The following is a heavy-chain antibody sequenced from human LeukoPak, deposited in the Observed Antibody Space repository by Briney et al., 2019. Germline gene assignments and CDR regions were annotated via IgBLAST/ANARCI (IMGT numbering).Heavy chain of an antibody. V-gene: IGHV3-7*04. CDR2: IKKDGSEK. CDR1: GFTFNNYW. CDR3: VRGWGYFDY. D-gene: IGHD7-27*01. J-gene: IGHJ4*02. Sequence: GVSLRLSCAASGFTFNNYWMNGVRQSTGRGLEWVANIKKDGSEKYYADSVKGRFTISRDNAKNSLYLQMNSLRAEDTAVYSCVRGWGYFDYWGQGTLVTVSS.